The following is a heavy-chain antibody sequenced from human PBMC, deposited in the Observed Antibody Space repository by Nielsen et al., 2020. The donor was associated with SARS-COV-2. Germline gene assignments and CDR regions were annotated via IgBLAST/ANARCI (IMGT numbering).Heavy chain of an antibody. CDR2: ISGSGGTT. Sequence: GGSLRLSCAASGFTFNNYAMHWVRQAPGQGLEWVSTISGSGGTTYYAAAVKGRFTVSRDNPKSTLYLQMSSLGADDTAVYYCAKDRFGGIVAVETGSDYWGQGTLVTVSS. J-gene: IGHJ4*02. CDR1: GFTFNNYA. CDR3: AKDRFGGIVAVETGSDY. V-gene: IGHV3-23*01. D-gene: IGHD3-16*01.